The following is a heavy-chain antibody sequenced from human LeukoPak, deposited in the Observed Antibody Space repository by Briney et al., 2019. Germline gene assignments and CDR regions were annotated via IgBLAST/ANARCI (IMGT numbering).Heavy chain of an antibody. J-gene: IGHJ4*02. V-gene: IGHV4-39*07. Sequence: SETLSLTCTVSGGSISSSSYYWGWIRQPPGTGLEWIGSIYYSGSTYYNPSLKSRVTISVDTSKNQFSLKLSSVTAADTAVYYCARGQQWLVYFDYWGQGTLVTVSS. D-gene: IGHD6-19*01. CDR2: IYYSGST. CDR3: ARGQQWLVYFDY. CDR1: GGSISSSSYY.